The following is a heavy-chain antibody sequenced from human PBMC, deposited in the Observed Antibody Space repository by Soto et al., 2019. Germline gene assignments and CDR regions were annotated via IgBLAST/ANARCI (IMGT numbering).Heavy chain of an antibody. CDR3: ARGQRFSAWFDP. V-gene: IGHV4-4*07. D-gene: IGHD3-3*01. CDR2: IYSSGNT. Sequence: PSETLSLTCSVSGGTIGGHYWTWIRQPAGKGLEWIGRIYSSGNTKYNPSLQSRVTMSLDTSNNQFSLRLTSVTAADTAVYYCARGQRFSAWFDPWGQGTLVTVSS. J-gene: IGHJ5*02. CDR1: GGTIGGHY.